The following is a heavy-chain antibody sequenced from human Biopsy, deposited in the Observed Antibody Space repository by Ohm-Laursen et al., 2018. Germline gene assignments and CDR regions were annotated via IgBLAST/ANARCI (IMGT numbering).Heavy chain of an antibody. CDR3: AREAGPCGGDCYGFFDF. D-gene: IGHD2-21*02. V-gene: IGHV3-23*01. J-gene: IGHJ4*02. Sequence: SLRLSCSASGFILNNYGLSWVRQAPGKGLERVSAIRGSGLTTFYTDSVKGRFTISRDNSKNTLYLQMNSLRVEDTAVYFCAREAGPCGGDCYGFFDFWGQGILVTVSS. CDR2: IRGSGLTT. CDR1: GFILNNYG.